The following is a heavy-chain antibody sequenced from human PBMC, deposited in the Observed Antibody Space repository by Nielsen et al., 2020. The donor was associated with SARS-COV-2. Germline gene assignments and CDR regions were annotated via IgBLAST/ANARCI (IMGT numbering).Heavy chain of an antibody. CDR2: VHTSGST. Sequence: SETLSLTCTVSGGSISSSSYYWGWIRQPPGKGLEWIGRVHTSGSTNYKPSLNSRVTISVDTSKNQFSLKLSSVTAADTAVYYCARDRPAYYDSSGYLDYWGQGTLVTASS. CDR3: ARDRPAYYDSSGYLDY. D-gene: IGHD3-22*01. CDR1: GGSISSSSYY. V-gene: IGHV4-61*02. J-gene: IGHJ4*02.